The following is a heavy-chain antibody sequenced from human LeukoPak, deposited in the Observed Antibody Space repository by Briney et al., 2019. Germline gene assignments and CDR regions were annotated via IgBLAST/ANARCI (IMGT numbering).Heavy chain of an antibody. CDR2: INPDGNKK. D-gene: IGHD2-21*01. CDR1: GLIFSGSW. CDR3: ARDFAYKEFDY. J-gene: IGHJ4*02. V-gene: IGHV3-7*03. Sequence: GGSLRLSCAAFGLIFSGSWMNWVRQAPGKGLEWVATINPDGNKKGVADSVRGRFTISRDDAENSLYLQMNSLRAEDTAVYYCARDFAYKEFDYWGQGTLVTVSS.